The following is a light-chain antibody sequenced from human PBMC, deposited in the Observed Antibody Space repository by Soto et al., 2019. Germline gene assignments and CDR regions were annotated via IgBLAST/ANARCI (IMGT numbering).Light chain of an antibody. J-gene: IGKJ1*01. CDR3: QQSFSPRWT. Sequence: DIQMTQSPSSLSASVGDRVTITCRASKSISNYLNRYQQKPGKAPKLLIYAASSMQSGVPSRFSGSGSETDFTLTISSLQPDDSATYHCQQSFSPRWTFGQGTKVEV. CDR2: AAS. CDR1: KSISNY. V-gene: IGKV1-39*01.